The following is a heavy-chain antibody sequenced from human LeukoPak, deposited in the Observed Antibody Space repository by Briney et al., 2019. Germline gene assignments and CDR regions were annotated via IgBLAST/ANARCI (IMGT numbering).Heavy chain of an antibody. D-gene: IGHD3-3*01. CDR2: IIPILGIA. J-gene: IGHJ4*02. CDR1: GGTFSSYT. Sequence: SVKVSCKASGGTFSSYTISWVRQAPGQGLEWMGRIIPILGIANYAQKFQGRVTITADKSTSTAYMELSSLRSEDTAVYYCARETEFWSGHYYFDYWGQGTLVTVSS. CDR3: ARETEFWSGHYYFDY. V-gene: IGHV1-69*04.